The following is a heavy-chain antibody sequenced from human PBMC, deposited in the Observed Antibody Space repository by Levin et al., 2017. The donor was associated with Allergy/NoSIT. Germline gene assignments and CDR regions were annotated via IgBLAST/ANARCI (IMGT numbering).Heavy chain of an antibody. D-gene: IGHD3-3*01. CDR2: ISYDGSNK. Sequence: LSLTCAASGFTFSSYGMHWVRQAPGKGLEWVAVISYDGSNKYYADSVKGRFTISRDNSKNTLYLQMNSLRAEDTAVYYCAKDGLITIFGAEPDEYYFDYWGQGTLVTVSS. CDR1: GFTFSSYG. J-gene: IGHJ4*02. CDR3: AKDGLITIFGAEPDEYYFDY. V-gene: IGHV3-30*18.